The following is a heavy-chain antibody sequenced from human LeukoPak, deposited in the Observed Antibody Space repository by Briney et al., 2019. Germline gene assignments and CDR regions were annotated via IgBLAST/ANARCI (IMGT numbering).Heavy chain of an antibody. CDR1: GGSISSYY. D-gene: IGHD1-14*01. J-gene: IGHJ1*01. Sequence: PSETLSLTCTVSGGSISSYYWSWLRQPPWKGLEGIGSIYYSGSTYYNPSLMRRVTISLDTSKNQLSLKLSSVTAADTAVYYCARHSAWNHEYFQHWGQGTLVTVSS. CDR2: IYYSGST. CDR3: ARHSAWNHEYFQH. V-gene: IGHV4-59*08.